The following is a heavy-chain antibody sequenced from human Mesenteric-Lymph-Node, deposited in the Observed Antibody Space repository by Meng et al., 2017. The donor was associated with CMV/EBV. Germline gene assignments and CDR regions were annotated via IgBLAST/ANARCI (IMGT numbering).Heavy chain of an antibody. V-gene: IGHV4-38-2*02. D-gene: IGHD3-10*01. Sequence: SETLSLTCTVSGYSISSGYYWSWIRQPPGKGLEWIGEINHSGSTNYNPSLKSRVTISVDTSKNQFSLKLSSVTAADTAVYYCARSYYYGSGTDYWGQGTLVTVSS. CDR2: INHSGST. CDR1: GYSISSGYY. CDR3: ARSYYYGSGTDY. J-gene: IGHJ4*02.